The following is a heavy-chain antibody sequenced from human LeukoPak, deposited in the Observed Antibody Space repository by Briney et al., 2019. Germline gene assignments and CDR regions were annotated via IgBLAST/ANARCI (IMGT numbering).Heavy chain of an antibody. D-gene: IGHD2-21*01. CDR3: ARPTNCGGDCYSTPDAFDI. CDR2: IYYSGST. Sequence: SETLSLTRTASGGSISSSSYYWGWIRQPPGKGLEWIGSIYYSGSTYYNPSLKSRVTISVDTSKNQFSLKLSSVTAADTAVYYCARPTNCGGDCYSTPDAFDIWGQGTKVTVSS. CDR1: GGSISSSSYY. V-gene: IGHV4-39*01. J-gene: IGHJ3*02.